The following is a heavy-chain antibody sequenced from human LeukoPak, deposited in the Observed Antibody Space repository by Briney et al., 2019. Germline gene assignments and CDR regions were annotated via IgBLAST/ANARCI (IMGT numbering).Heavy chain of an antibody. V-gene: IGHV3-30-3*01. CDR1: GFTFSSYA. Sequence: GGSLRLSCAASGFTFSSYAMHWVRQAPGKGLEWVAVISYDGSNKYYADSVKGRFTISRDNSKNTLYLQMNSLRAEVTAVYYCARAPVGLKADAFDVWGQGTMVTVSS. J-gene: IGHJ3*01. D-gene: IGHD1-26*01. CDR2: ISYDGSNK. CDR3: ARAPVGLKADAFDV.